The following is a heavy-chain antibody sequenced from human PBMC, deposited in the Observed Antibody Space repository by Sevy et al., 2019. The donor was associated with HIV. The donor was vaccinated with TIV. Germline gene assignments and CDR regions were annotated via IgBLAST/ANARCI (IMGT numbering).Heavy chain of an antibody. Sequence: RGSLRLSCAASGFAFSDYAMHWVRQAPGKGLEWVAAISYAGDNKYFADSVKGRFTVSKDNSKNTRYLEMNGLRAEDTAVYYCAKAHADCSGGTCYTAHYYYDMDVWGRGATVTVSS. J-gene: IGHJ6*02. D-gene: IGHD2-15*01. CDR2: ISYAGDNK. CDR3: AKAHADCSGGTCYTAHYYYDMDV. V-gene: IGHV3-30*18. CDR1: GFAFSDYA.